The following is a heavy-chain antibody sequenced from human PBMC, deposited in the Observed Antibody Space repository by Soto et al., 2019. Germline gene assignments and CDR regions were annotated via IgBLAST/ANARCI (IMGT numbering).Heavy chain of an antibody. D-gene: IGHD1-7*01. CDR2: ITATGGTT. J-gene: IGHJ3*02. Sequence: GGSLGLSCAAYGLTFNTYSMTWVRQAPGRGLEGDAHITATGGTTYYAGSVKGRFTISRDTSRNTLYLQMNSLRAEDTALYYCAKCMQAYWNYDAHHIWGQGTMVTLSS. CDR1: GLTFNTYS. CDR3: AKCMQAYWNYDAHHI. V-gene: IGHV3-23*01.